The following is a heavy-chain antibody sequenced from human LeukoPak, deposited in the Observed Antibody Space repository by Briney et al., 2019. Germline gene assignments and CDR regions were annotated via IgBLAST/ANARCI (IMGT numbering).Heavy chain of an antibody. CDR1: GYSISSGYY. J-gene: IGHJ5*02. CDR2: IYHSGST. CDR3: ARGRRFGELLGGINWFDP. Sequence: SETLSLTCTVSGYSISSGYYWGWIRQPPGKGLEWIGSIYHSGSTYYNPSLKSRVTISVDTSKNQFSLKLSSVTAADTAVYYCARGRRFGELLGGINWFDPWGQGTLVTVSS. D-gene: IGHD3-10*01. V-gene: IGHV4-38-2*02.